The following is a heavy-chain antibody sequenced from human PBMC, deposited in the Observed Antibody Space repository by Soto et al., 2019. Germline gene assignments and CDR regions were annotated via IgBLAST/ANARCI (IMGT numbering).Heavy chain of an antibody. CDR1: GGSISSGGYY. V-gene: IGHV4-31*03. CDR3: ARGARSWLKSYYYYYYMDV. J-gene: IGHJ6*03. CDR2: IYYSGST. D-gene: IGHD3-22*01. Sequence: QVQLQESGPGLVKPSQTLSLTCTVSGGSISSGGYYWSWIRQHPGKGLEWIGYIYYSGSTYYNPSLMSRVTISVDTSKIQFSLKLSSVTAADTAVYYCARGARSWLKSYYYYYYMDVWGKGTTVTVSS.